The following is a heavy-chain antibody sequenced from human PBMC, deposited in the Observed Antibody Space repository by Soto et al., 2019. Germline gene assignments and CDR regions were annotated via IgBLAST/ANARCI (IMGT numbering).Heavy chain of an antibody. V-gene: IGHV4-39*01. CDR1: GGSVSSSDFY. J-gene: IGHJ5*02. CDR2: IYYNGNS. D-gene: IGHD1-26*01. Sequence: SETLSLTCSVSGGSVSSSDFYWGWIRQPPGKGLEFIGSIYYNGNSYYNPSLKSRVTISVDASKNQFSLKVSSVTAADTAVYYCARQSATSLQSRFLDPWGQGTLVTVSS. CDR3: ARQSATSLQSRFLDP.